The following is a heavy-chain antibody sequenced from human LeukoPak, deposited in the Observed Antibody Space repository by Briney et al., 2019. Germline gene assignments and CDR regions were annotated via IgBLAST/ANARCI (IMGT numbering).Heavy chain of an antibody. V-gene: IGHV3-33*06. CDR2: IWYDGSNK. CDR1: GFTFSSYG. D-gene: IGHD4-23*01. Sequence: GRSLRLSCAASGFTFSSYGMHWVRQAPGKGLEWVAVIWYDGSNKYYADSVKGRFTIFRDNSKNTLYLQMNSLRAEDTAVYYCAKAWTTTVDYYYMDVWGKGTTVTVSS. J-gene: IGHJ6*03. CDR3: AKAWTTTVDYYYMDV.